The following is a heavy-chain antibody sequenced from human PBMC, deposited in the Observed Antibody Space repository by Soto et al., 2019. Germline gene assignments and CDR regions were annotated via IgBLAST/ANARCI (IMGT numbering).Heavy chain of an antibody. Sequence: SETLSLTCPDSGGSISSYYWSWIRQPPGKGLEWIGYIYYSGSTNYNPSLKSRVTISVDTSKNQFSLKLSSVTAADTAVYYCATAMVVTRFDYWGQGTLVTVSS. D-gene: IGHD2-21*02. V-gene: IGHV4-59*01. J-gene: IGHJ4*02. CDR3: ATAMVVTRFDY. CDR1: GGSISSYY. CDR2: IYYSGST.